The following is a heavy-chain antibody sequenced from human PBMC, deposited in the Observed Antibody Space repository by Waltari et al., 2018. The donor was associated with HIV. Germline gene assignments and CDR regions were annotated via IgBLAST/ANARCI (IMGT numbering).Heavy chain of an antibody. D-gene: IGHD3-10*01. V-gene: IGHV1-18*01. J-gene: IGHJ6*02. Sequence: QVQLMQSGREMRRPGASVKISCRAGGFDLTSHGITWVRQAPGQGREWVGWIWDYDVNTDIERIVKERISLTADTSTATACLEGRNLRVDDTATYYCVRGGGTWLQETHYYKGLDVWGQGTTVIVSS. CDR2: IWDYDVNT. CDR3: VRGGGTWLQETHYYKGLDV. CDR1: GFDLTSHG.